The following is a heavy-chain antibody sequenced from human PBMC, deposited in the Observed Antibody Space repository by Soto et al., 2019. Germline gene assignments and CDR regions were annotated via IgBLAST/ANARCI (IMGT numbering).Heavy chain of an antibody. CDR1: GYSFTSYW. CDR3: ARHITHDSSSWSDKLYYYGMDV. D-gene: IGHD6-13*01. CDR2: IYPGDSDT. Sequence: PGESLKISCKGSGYSFTSYWIGWVRQMPGKGLEWMGIIYPGDSDTRYSPSFQGQVTISADKSISTAYLQWSSLKASDTAMYYCARHITHDSSSWSDKLYYYGMDVWGQGTTVTVSS. J-gene: IGHJ6*02. V-gene: IGHV5-51*01.